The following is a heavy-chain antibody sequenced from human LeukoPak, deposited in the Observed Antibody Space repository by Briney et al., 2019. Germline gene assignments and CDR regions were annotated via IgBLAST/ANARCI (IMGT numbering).Heavy chain of an antibody. V-gene: IGHV4-4*09. J-gene: IGHJ4*02. Sequence: SETLSLTCSVSGGSLTNYYWGWIRQPPGKGLEFIGYIHSDGTTNYDSSLQSRVAISLDTSKIQFSLRLYSVTAADTALYFCARLDFRGGEALHFDSWGQGTLVTVSS. D-gene: IGHD3-16*01. CDR2: IHSDGTT. CDR1: GGSLTNYY. CDR3: ARLDFRGGEALHFDS.